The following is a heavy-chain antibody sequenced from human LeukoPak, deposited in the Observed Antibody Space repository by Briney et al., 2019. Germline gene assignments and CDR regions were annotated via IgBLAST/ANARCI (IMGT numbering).Heavy chain of an antibody. D-gene: IGHD3-22*01. CDR3: ARQAYDSSGYYWDY. J-gene: IGHJ4*02. CDR1: GYSISSGYY. V-gene: IGHV4-38-2*02. Sequence: SETLSLTCTVSGYSISSGYYWGWIRQPPGKGLEWIGSIYHSGSTYYNPSLKSRVTISVDTSKNQLSLKLSSVTAADTAVYYCARQAYDSSGYYWDYWGLGTLVTVSS. CDR2: IYHSGST.